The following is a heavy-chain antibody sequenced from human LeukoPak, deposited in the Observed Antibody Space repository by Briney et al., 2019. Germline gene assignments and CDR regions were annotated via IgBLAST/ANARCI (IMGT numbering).Heavy chain of an antibody. CDR3: ARGLRDIVVGPAAIPGYYSYYMDV. D-gene: IGHD2-2*02. CDR1: GGSFSGYY. CDR2: INHSGST. J-gene: IGHJ6*03. Sequence: SETLSLTCAVYGGSFSGYYWSWIRQPPGKGLEWIGEINHSGSTNYNPSLKSRVTISVDTSKNQLSLKLSSVTAADTAVYYCARGLRDIVVGPAAIPGYYSYYMDVWGKGTRSPSP. V-gene: IGHV4-34*01.